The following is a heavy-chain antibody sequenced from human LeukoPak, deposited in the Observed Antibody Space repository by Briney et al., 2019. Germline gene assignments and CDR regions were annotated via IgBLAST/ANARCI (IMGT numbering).Heavy chain of an antibody. CDR1: GFTFSSYG. D-gene: IGHD1-26*01. V-gene: IGHV3-30*18. J-gene: IGHJ4*02. CDR3: AKEGSGSYLY. Sequence: GGSLRLSCAASGFTFSSYGMHWVRQAPGKGLEWVAVISYDGSNKYYADSVKGRFTISRDNSKNTLYLQMNSLRTEDTAVYYCAKEGSGSYLYWGQGTLVTVSS. CDR2: ISYDGSNK.